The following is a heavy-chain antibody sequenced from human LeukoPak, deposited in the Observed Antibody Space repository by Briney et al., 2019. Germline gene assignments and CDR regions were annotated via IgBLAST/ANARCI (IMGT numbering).Heavy chain of an antibody. D-gene: IGHD1-26*01. CDR2: IYTRGST. CDR3: ARAYSGSYAVIPIDY. Sequence: PSQTLSLTCTVSGGSIDSGYYYWTWIRQPAEKGLEWIGHIYTRGSTNYNPSLKSRVTISVDTSKNQFSLKLSSVTAADTAMYYCARAYSGSYAVIPIDYWGQGTLVTVSS. V-gene: IGHV4-61*09. CDR1: GGSIDSGYYY. J-gene: IGHJ4*02.